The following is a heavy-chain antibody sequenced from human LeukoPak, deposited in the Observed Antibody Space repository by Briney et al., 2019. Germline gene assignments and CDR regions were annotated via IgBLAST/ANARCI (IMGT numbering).Heavy chain of an antibody. V-gene: IGHV4-4*07. Sequence: SETLSLTCTVSGGSISSYYWSWIRQPAGKGLEWIGRIYTSGSTNYNPSLKSRVTMSVDTSKNQFSLKLSSVTAADTAVYYCARGSNGRTSTTPGGNNFDYWGQGTLVTVSS. D-gene: IGHD4-17*01. CDR2: IYTSGST. J-gene: IGHJ4*02. CDR3: ARGSNGRTSTTPGGNNFDY. CDR1: GGSISSYY.